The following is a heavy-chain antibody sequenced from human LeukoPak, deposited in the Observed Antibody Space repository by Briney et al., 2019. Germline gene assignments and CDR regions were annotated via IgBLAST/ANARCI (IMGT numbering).Heavy chain of an antibody. V-gene: IGHV1-2*02. D-gene: IGHD3-3*01. CDR1: GYTFTGYY. J-gene: IGHJ4*02. CDR3: ARSFRKNHLRFLEWLLYVY. Sequence: ASVKVSCKASGYTFTGYYMHWVRQAPGQGLEWMGWINPNSGGTNYAQKFQGRVTMTRDTSISTAYMELSRLRSDDTAVYYCARSFRKNHLRFLEWLLYVYWGQGTLVTVSS. CDR2: INPNSGGT.